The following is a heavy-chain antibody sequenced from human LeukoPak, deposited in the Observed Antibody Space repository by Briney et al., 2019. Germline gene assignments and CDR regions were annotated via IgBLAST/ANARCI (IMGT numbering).Heavy chain of an antibody. CDR3: ARDIVVVPAAPDAFDI. V-gene: IGHV4-34*01. D-gene: IGHD2-2*01. J-gene: IGHJ3*02. CDR2: INRSGST. CDR1: GGSFSGYY. Sequence: SETLSLTCAVYGGSFSGYYWSWIRQPPGKGLEWIGEINRSGSTNYNPSLKSRVTISVDTSKNQFSLKLSSVTAADTAVYYCARDIVVVPAAPDAFDIWGQGTMVTVSS.